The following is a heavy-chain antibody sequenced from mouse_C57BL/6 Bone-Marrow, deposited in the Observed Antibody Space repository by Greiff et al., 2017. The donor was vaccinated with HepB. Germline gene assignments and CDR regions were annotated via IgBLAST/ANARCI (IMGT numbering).Heavy chain of an antibody. J-gene: IGHJ4*01. Sequence: QVQLQQSGAELVKPGASVKMSCKASGYTFTSYWITWVKQRPGQGLEWIGDIYPGSGSTNYNEKFKSKATLTVDTSSSTAYMQLSSLTSEDSAVYYCARPWYGSSYGYAMDYWGQGTSVTVSS. CDR2: IYPGSGST. D-gene: IGHD1-1*01. CDR1: GYTFTSYW. CDR3: ARPWYGSSYGYAMDY. V-gene: IGHV1-55*01.